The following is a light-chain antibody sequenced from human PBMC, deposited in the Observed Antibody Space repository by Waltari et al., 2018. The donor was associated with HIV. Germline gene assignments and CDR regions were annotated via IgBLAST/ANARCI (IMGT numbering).Light chain of an antibody. Sequence: QSVLTQPPSASGTPGQRVTISCSGSSSNIGTNSVYWCQQLPGTTPKLLIYRSNQRPSGVPDRFSGSSSGNTATLTISGTQAMDEADYYCQAWDSSIPVVFGGGTKLTVL. J-gene: IGLJ2*01. V-gene: IGLV1-44*01. CDR3: QAWDSSIPVV. CDR1: SSNIGTNS. CDR2: RSN.